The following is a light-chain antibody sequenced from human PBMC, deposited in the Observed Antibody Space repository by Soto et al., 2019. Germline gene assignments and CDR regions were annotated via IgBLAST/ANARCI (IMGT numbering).Light chain of an antibody. J-gene: IGKJ3*01. CDR1: QSVTGSY. V-gene: IGKV3-20*01. Sequence: EIVLTQSPGTLSLSPGERATLSCRASQSVTGSYLAWYQQKPGQAPRLLIYGASSRASGIPDRFSGSGSGTDFTLTISRLQPEDFAVYYCQQYASSPPFTFGPGTKVDIK. CDR3: QQYASSPPFT. CDR2: GAS.